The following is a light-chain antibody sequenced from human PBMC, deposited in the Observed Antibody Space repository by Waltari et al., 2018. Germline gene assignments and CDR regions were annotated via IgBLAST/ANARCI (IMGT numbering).Light chain of an antibody. V-gene: IGLV2-23*02. CDR1: SSDVGTYNF. CDR3: CSYAGTYTVII. J-gene: IGLJ2*01. CDR2: EVI. Sequence: QSALTQPASVSGSPGQSITISCTGTSSDVGTYNFVSWYQQHPGKAPKLLIYEVIKRPSGVSNRFCGSNDGNTASLTVSGLQYDDWADYYCCSYAGTYTVIIFGGGAKVTVL.